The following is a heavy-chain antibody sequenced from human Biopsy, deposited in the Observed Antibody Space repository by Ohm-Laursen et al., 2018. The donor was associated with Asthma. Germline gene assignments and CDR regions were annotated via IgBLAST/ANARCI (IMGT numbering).Heavy chain of an antibody. J-gene: IGHJ4*02. CDR1: GFTFSDYW. Sequence: LSLTCAASGFTFSDYWMSWVRQVPGKGLEWVANIKHDGSEKNHVDSLKGRFTISRDNSKNTLFLEMNSLRPEDTAVYYCAKELFPGWELRRGPDSWGQGTLVTVSS. CDR3: AKELFPGWELRRGPDS. V-gene: IGHV3-7*01. CDR2: IKHDGSEK. D-gene: IGHD1-26*01.